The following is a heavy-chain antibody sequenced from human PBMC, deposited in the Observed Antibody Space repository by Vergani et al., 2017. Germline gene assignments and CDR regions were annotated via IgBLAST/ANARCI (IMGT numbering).Heavy chain of an antibody. CDR1: GFTFSSYA. Sequence: QVQLVESGGGVVQPGRSLRLSCAASGFTFSSYAMHWVRQAPGKGLEWVAVISYDGSNKYYADSVKGRFTISRHNSKNTLYLQMNSLRAEDTAVYYCARGKAVGAGTFDYWGQGTLVTVSS. CDR3: ARGKAVGAGTFDY. J-gene: IGHJ4*02. CDR2: ISYDGSNK. D-gene: IGHD1/OR15-1a*01. V-gene: IGHV3-30*14.